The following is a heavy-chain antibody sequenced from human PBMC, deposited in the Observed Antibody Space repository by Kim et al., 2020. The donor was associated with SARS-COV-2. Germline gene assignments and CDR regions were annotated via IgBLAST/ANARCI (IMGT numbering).Heavy chain of an antibody. V-gene: IGHV3-7*01. D-gene: IGHD3-22*01. Sequence: GGSLRLSCAASGFTFSSYWMSWVRQAPGKGLEWVANIKQDGSEKYYVDSVKGRFTISRDNAKNSLYLQMNSLRAEDTAVYYCARVYYRSSGYFQLEYFFDYWGQGTLVTVSS. CDR3: ARVYYRSSGYFQLEYFFDY. J-gene: IGHJ4*02. CDR1: GFTFSSYW. CDR2: IKQDGSEK.